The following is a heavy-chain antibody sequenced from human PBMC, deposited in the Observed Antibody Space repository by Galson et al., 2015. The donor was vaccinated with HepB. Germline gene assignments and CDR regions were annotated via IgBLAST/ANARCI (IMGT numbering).Heavy chain of an antibody. J-gene: IGHJ4*02. CDR3: VRGKLIRGFVVAEDDC. Sequence: SLRLSCAASGFSFNSYDMHWVRQAPDMGLEWVAGISYDGRNKYHADSVTGRITISRENSKNALYLQMINLRVEDTALYYCVRGKLIRGFVVAEDDCWGQGTLVTVSS. V-gene: IGHV3-30*04. CDR1: GFSFNSYD. D-gene: IGHD2-15*01. CDR2: ISYDGRNK.